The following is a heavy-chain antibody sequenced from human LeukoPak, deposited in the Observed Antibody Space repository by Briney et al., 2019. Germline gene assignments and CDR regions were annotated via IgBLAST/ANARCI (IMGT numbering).Heavy chain of an antibody. D-gene: IGHD3-10*01. CDR1: GFTFSSYS. J-gene: IGHJ3*02. V-gene: IGHV3-21*01. CDR2: ISSSSSYI. CDR3: ARGRRDDAFDI. Sequence: GGSLRLSCAASGFTFSSYSMNWVRQAPGKGLEWVSSISSSSSYIYYADSVKGRFTISRDSAKNSLYLQMNSLRAEDTAVYYCARGRRDDAFDIWGQGTMVTVSS.